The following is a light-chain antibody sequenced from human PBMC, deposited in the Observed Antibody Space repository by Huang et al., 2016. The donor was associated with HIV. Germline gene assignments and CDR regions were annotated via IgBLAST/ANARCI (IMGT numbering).Light chain of an antibody. CDR1: QRIGTN. Sequence: EIVMTQSPATLSRSPGERATLSCRASQRIGTNLAWYQQNPGQAPRLLIYGGSTRASGIPNRFSGSGSGTEVTLTIYSLQAEDFAVYYCQQYQVWPPATFGQGTRVEIK. V-gene: IGKV3-15*01. CDR2: GGS. CDR3: QQYQVWPPAT. J-gene: IGKJ1*01.